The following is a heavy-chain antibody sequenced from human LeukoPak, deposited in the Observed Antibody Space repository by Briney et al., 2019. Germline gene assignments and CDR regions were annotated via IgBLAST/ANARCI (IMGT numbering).Heavy chain of an antibody. J-gene: IGHJ4*02. CDR1: GFTVSSNY. V-gene: IGHV3-66*01. Sequence: GGSLRLSCAASGFTVSSNYMSWVRQAPGKGLEWVSVIYSGGSTYYADSVKGRFTISRDNSKNTLYLQMNSLRAEDTAVYYCARDFDYYGSGSYSRYFDYWGQGTLVTVSS. CDR2: IYSGGST. D-gene: IGHD3-10*01. CDR3: ARDFDYYGSGSYSRYFDY.